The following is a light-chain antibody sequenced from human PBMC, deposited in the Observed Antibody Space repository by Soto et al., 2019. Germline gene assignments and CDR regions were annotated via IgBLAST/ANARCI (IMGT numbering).Light chain of an antibody. CDR2: GAS. CDR1: RSVTNNY. Sequence: PGERATLSCRASRSVTNNYLAWHQQKPGQTPRLLIYGASSRATGIPDRFSGSGSGTDFTLTISRLEPEDFATYYCQQRSNWPRTFGQGTKVDIK. V-gene: IGKV3D-20*02. J-gene: IGKJ1*01. CDR3: QQRSNWPRT.